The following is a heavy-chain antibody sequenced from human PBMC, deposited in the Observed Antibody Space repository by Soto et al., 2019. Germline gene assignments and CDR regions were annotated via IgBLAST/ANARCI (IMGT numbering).Heavy chain of an antibody. D-gene: IGHD1-7*01. Sequence: QVQLVESGGGVVQPGRSLRLSCAASGFTFSSYAMHWVRQAPGKGLEWVAVISYDGSNKYYADSVKGRFTISRDNSKNTLYPQKNSLRAEDKAVYYCARDRAIRGRVTGPQKYELGPYFDYWGQGTLVTVSS. CDR2: ISYDGSNK. CDR1: GFTFSSYA. J-gene: IGHJ4*02. CDR3: ARDRAIRGRVTGPQKYELGPYFDY. V-gene: IGHV3-30-3*01.